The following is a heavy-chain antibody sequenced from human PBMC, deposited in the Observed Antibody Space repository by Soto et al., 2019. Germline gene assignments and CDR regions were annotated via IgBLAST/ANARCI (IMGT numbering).Heavy chain of an antibody. V-gene: IGHV5-51*01. D-gene: IGHD2-21*02. CDR3: ARGHSYYYSSPASYPFDF. CDR1: RYRFTSYW. Sequence: PGESLKISCTASRYRFTSYWIGWVRQQPGKGLEWMGIIYPGGSSTRYGPSFRGQVTISADKSLSTAYLEWSSLKASDTAIYFCARGHSYYYSSPASYPFDFWGQGTLVTVS. CDR2: IYPGGSST. J-gene: IGHJ4*02.